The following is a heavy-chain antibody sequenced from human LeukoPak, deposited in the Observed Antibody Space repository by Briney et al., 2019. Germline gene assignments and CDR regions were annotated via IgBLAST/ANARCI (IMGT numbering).Heavy chain of an antibody. CDR3: ARRLYYDNGGYTY. Sequence: GGSLRLSCAASGFTVSSDYMSWIRQAPGKGLEWVSYIGGSGRTIYYADSVKGRFTISRDNAKNSLYLQMNSLRAEDTAVYYCARRLYYDNGGYTYWGQGTLVTVSS. D-gene: IGHD3-22*01. CDR2: IGGSGRTI. CDR1: GFTVSSDY. J-gene: IGHJ4*02. V-gene: IGHV3-11*01.